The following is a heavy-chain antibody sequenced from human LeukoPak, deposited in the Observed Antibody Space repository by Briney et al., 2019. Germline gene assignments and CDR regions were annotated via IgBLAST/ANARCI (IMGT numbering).Heavy chain of an antibody. CDR2: ISGSGGST. CDR3: ARALFDPLNWGVSDY. D-gene: IGHD7-27*01. V-gene: IGHV3-23*01. Sequence: GGSLRPSCAASGFTFSSYAMSWVRQAPGEGLEWVSAISGSGGSTYYADSVKGRFTISRDNAKNSLYLQMNSLRAEDTAVYYCARALFDPLNWGVSDYWGQGTLVTVSS. CDR1: GFTFSSYA. J-gene: IGHJ4*02.